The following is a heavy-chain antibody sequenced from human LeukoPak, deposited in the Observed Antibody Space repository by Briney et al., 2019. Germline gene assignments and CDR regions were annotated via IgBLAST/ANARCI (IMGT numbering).Heavy chain of an antibody. CDR1: GYTFTGYY. V-gene: IGHV1-2*02. J-gene: IGHJ4*02. CDR2: INPNSGAT. D-gene: IGHD3/OR15-3a*01. Sequence: GASVKVSCKASGYTFTGYYMEWVRQAPGHGLEWMGWINPNSGATNYAPKFQGRVTMTRDTSIKTAYMELSRLRSDDTAVYYCARDASNVNPAWTAYWGQGTLVTVSS. CDR3: ARDASNVNPAWTAY.